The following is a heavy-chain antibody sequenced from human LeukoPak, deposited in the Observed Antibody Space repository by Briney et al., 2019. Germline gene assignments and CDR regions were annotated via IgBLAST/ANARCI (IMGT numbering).Heavy chain of an antibody. CDR3: AKDMGRPSGNFDY. D-gene: IGHD3-10*01. CDR2: ISGSGGST. CDR1: GFTFSSYA. Sequence: QTGGSLRLSCAASGFTFSSYAMSWVRQAPGKGLEWVSAISGSGGSTYYADSVKGRFTISRDNSKNTLYLQMNSLRAEDTAVYYCAKDMGRPSGNFDYWGQGTLVTVSS. J-gene: IGHJ4*02. V-gene: IGHV3-23*01.